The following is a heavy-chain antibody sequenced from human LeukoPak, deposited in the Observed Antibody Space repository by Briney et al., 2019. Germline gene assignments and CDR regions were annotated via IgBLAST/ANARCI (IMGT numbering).Heavy chain of an antibody. Sequence: GGSLRLSCAASGFTFSSYAMSWVRQAPGKGLEWVSGISLDGATTYYAGSVEGRFTISRDNSKNTLYLQMNSLRADDTAVYYCVKGELVAPLYYFDYWGQGTLVTVSS. J-gene: IGHJ4*02. CDR1: GFTFSSYA. CDR2: ISLDGATT. CDR3: VKGELVAPLYYFDY. D-gene: IGHD5-12*01. V-gene: IGHV3-23*01.